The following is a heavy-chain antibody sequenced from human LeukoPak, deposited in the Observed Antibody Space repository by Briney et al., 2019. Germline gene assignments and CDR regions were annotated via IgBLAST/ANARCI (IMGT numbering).Heavy chain of an antibody. V-gene: IGHV4-59*01. D-gene: IGHD4-23*01. CDR3: ARDDSFHGGAFDI. CDR2: FYYSGST. CDR1: GGSISSYY. J-gene: IGHJ3*02. Sequence: SETLSLTCTVSGGSISSYYWSWIRQPPGEGLEWIGYFYYSGSTNYNPSLKSRVTISVDTSKNQFSLKLSSVTAADTAVYYCARDDSFHGGAFDIWGQGTMVTVSA.